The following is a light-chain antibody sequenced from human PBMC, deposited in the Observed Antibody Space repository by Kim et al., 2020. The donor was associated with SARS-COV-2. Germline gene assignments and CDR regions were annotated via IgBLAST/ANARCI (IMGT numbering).Light chain of an antibody. CDR1: SSDVGGYNY. J-gene: IGLJ3*02. CDR2: DVN. V-gene: IGLV2-11*01. CDR3: CSHAGSYTWV. Sequence: QSALTQPRSVSGSPGQSVTTSCTGTSSDVGGYNYVSWYQQHPGKAPQLMIYDVNKRPSGVPDRFSGSKSGNTASLTISGLQAEDEADYYCCSHAGSYTWVFGGGTQLTVL.